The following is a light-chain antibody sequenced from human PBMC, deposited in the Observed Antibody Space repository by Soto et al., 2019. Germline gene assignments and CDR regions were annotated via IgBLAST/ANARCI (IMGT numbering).Light chain of an antibody. CDR3: QQRSNWPLT. Sequence: DIVLTQSPATLSLSPGERATLSCMASQSVSSSLAWYQQKPGQTPRLLIYDASNRATGIPARFNGSGSGTDFPLTVSSLEPEDFAVYYCQQRSNWPLTFGGGTKVEIK. CDR2: DAS. V-gene: IGKV3-11*01. J-gene: IGKJ4*01. CDR1: QSVSSS.